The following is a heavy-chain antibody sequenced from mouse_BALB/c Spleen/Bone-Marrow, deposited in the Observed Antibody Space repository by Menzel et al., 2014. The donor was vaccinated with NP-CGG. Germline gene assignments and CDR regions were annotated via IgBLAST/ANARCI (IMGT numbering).Heavy chain of an antibody. CDR3: ARRGWDGYFDY. V-gene: IGHV5-6-2*01. D-gene: IGHD4-1*01. CDR2: INSNGGST. CDR1: GFTFXSYY. J-gene: IGHJ2*01. Sequence: DVKVEESGGGLVKLGGSLKLSCAASGFTFXSYYMSWVRQTPEKRLELVAAINSNGGSTYYPDTVKGRFTISRDNAKNTLYLQMSSLKSEDTALYYCARRGWDGYFDYWGQGTTLTVSS.